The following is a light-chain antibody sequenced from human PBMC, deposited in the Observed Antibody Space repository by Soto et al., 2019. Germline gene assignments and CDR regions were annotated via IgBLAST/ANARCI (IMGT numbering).Light chain of an antibody. V-gene: IGKV1-27*01. CDR2: AAS. CDR1: QGISNY. CDR3: QNYNSALGIT. J-gene: IGKJ5*01. Sequence: DIQMTQSPSSLSASVGDRVTITCRAIQGISNYLSWYQQKPGKVPKVLIYAASTLQSGVPSRFSGSGSGTDFTLTISSLQPEDVATYYCQNYNSALGITFGQGTRLEIK.